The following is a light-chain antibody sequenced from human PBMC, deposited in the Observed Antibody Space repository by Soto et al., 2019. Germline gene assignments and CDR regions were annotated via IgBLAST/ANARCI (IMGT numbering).Light chain of an antibody. Sequence: QSALTQPPSASGSPGQSVTISCTGTSSDVGGYKHVPWYQQNPDKAPPLMIYDVSERPSGVPDRFSGSKSGNTASLTVSGLQAEEEADYNCSSYAGSDNPVVFAGGTKLTVL. CDR2: DVS. CDR1: SSDVGGYKH. J-gene: IGLJ2*01. CDR3: SSYAGSDNPVV. V-gene: IGLV2-8*01.